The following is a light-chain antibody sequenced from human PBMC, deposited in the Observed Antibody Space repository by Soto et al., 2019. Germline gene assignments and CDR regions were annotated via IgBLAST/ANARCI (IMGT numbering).Light chain of an antibody. CDR1: QSVSSSY. Sequence: EIVLTQSPGTLSLSPGERATLSCRASQSVSSSYLAWYQQKPGQAPRLLIYRASSRATGIPDRFSGSGSATDFTLTISRLEPEDFAVYYCQQYGSSPRTFGQGTKVEIK. V-gene: IGKV3-20*01. CDR2: RAS. CDR3: QQYGSSPRT. J-gene: IGKJ1*01.